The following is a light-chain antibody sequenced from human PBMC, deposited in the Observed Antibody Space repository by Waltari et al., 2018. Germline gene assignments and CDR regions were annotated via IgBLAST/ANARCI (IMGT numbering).Light chain of an antibody. CDR1: QGIGKS. CDR3: QQYSSTPWT. V-gene: IGKV1-NL1*01. CDR2: ATS. J-gene: IGKJ1*01. Sequence: DIQMTQSPSSLSASVGARVTIPCRASQGIGKSLAWYQQKPGKAPNLLLYATSRLQSGVPSRFSGSGSGTDYTLTISSLQPEDCATYYCQQYSSTPWTFGQGAKVEIK.